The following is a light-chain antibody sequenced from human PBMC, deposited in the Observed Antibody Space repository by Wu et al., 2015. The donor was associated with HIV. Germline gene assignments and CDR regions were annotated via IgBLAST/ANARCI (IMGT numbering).Light chain of an antibody. CDR3: QQFETYPALT. CDR1: QGIRTS. J-gene: IGKJ4*01. Sequence: AIQLTQSPSSLSASVGDRVTITCRASQGIRTSLVWYQQKPGKTPKLLISDAYVLESWVPSRFSGSGSGTDFSLTISSLQPEDSATYYCQQFETYPALTFGGGTKVEIK. V-gene: IGKV1-13*02. CDR2: DAY.